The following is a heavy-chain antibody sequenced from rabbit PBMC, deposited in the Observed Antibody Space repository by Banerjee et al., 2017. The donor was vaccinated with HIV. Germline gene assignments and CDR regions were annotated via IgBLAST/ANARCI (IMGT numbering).Heavy chain of an antibody. J-gene: IGHJ4*01. CDR2: INTSSGNT. V-gene: IGHV1S45*01. Sequence: QEQLEESGGDLVKPEGSLTLTCTASGFTLSSYVMCWVRQAPGKGLEWIACINTSSGNTVYATWAKGRFTISKTSWTTVTLQMTSLTAADTATYFCARDLAGVIGWNFGLWGPGTLVTVS. D-gene: IGHD4-1*01. CDR1: GFTLSSYV. CDR3: ARDLAGVIGWNFGL.